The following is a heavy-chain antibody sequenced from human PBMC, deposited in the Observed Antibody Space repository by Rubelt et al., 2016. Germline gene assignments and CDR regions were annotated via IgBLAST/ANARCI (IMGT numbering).Heavy chain of an antibody. V-gene: IGHV3-43*02. CDR3: AKDYSSGWYDY. J-gene: IGHJ4*02. Sequence: EVQLVESGGGLVQPGGSLRLSCAASGFTFDEYAMHWVRQAPGKGLEWVSLISGDGGSSNYAESVKGRFTISRDNSKNSLYLQMNSLRTEDTAFYYCAKDYSSGWYDYWGQGTLVTVSS. D-gene: IGHD6-19*01. CDR1: GFTFDEYA. CDR2: ISGDGGSS.